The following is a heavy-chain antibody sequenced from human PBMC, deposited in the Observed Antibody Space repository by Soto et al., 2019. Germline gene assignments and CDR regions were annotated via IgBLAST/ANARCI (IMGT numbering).Heavy chain of an antibody. CDR2: IYYSGST. J-gene: IGHJ5*02. D-gene: IGHD3-3*01. CDR1: GGSISSYY. Sequence: PSETLSLTCTVSGGSISSYYWSWIRQPPGKGLEWIGYIYYSGSTNYNPSLKSRVTISVDTSKNQFSLKLSSVTAADTAVYYCARWHCDCWSGYQHWFDPWGQGTLVAVSS. V-gene: IGHV4-59*01. CDR3: ARWHCDCWSGYQHWFDP.